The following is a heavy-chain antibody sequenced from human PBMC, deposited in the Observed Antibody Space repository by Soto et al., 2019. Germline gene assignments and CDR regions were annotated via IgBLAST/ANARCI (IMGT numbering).Heavy chain of an antibody. V-gene: IGHV3-23*01. CDR2: ISGSGGST. D-gene: IGHD6-19*01. CDR1: GFTFSSYA. CDR3: AKDLAVAGTESSDY. Sequence: QPGGSLRLSCAASGFTFSSYAMSWVRQAPGKGLEWVSAISGSGGSTYYADSVKGRFTISRDNSKNTLYLQMNSLRAEDTAVYYCAKDLAVAGTESSDYWGQGILVTVSS. J-gene: IGHJ4*02.